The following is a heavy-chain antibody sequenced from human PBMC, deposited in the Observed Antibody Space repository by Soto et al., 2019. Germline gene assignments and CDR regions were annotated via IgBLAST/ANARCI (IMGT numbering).Heavy chain of an antibody. V-gene: IGHV3-23*01. Sequence: GGSLRLSCAASGFTFSSYAMSWVRQAPGKGLEWVSAISGSGGSTYYADSVKGRFTISRDNSKNTLYLQMNSLRAEDTAVYYCAKEATVKLTYYYYYGMDVWGQWTTVTVSS. D-gene: IGHD4-17*01. J-gene: IGHJ6*02. CDR3: AKEATVKLTYYYYYGMDV. CDR2: ISGSGGST. CDR1: GFTFSSYA.